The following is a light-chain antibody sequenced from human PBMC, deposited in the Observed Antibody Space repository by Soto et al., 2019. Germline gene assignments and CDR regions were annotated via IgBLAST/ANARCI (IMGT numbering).Light chain of an antibody. CDR3: CSYVDSNTPVI. V-gene: IGLV2-23*01. CDR1: SSDVGSYNL. Sequence: QAVVTQPASVSGSPGQSITISCTGTSSDVGSYNLVSWYQQHPGKAPKLMIYEASERPSGVSDRFSGSKSGNTASLTISGLQAEDEADYYCCSYVDSNTPVIFGGGTKLTVL. CDR2: EAS. J-gene: IGLJ2*01.